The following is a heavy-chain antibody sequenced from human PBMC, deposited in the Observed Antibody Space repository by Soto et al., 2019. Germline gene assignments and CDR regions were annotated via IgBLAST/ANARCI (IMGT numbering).Heavy chain of an antibody. D-gene: IGHD3-10*01. CDR2: IDQSGST. Sequence: SETLSLTCAVYGGSFSGYYWNWLRQPPGEGLEWIGKIDQSGSTNYNPSLKSRVTMSVDTSRSQFSLKLTSVTAMDTAVYYCAVGRATVVRGVMSCFAPGGKEPRVTVP. CDR1: GGSFSGYY. V-gene: IGHV4-34*01. J-gene: IGHJ5*02. CDR3: AVGRATVVRGVMSCFAP.